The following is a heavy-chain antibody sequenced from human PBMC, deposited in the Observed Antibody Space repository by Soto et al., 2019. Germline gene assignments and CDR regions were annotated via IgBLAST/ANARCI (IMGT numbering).Heavy chain of an antibody. CDR2: IIPIFGTA. D-gene: IGHD2-15*01. CDR1: GGTFSSYA. Sequence: QVQLVQSGAEVKKPGSSVKVSCKASGGTFSSYAISWVRQAPGQGLEWMGGIIPIFGTANYAQKFQGRVTITADESTSTAYMELSSLRSEDTAVYYCARHGLGYCSGGSCSWFDPWGQGTLVTVSS. V-gene: IGHV1-69*01. CDR3: ARHGLGYCSGGSCSWFDP. J-gene: IGHJ5*02.